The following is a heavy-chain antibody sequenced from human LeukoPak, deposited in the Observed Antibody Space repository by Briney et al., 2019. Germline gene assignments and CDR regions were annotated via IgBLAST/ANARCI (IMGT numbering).Heavy chain of an antibody. V-gene: IGHV3-21*01. J-gene: IGHJ4*02. Sequence: PGGSLRLSCAASGFTFSSYSMNWVRQAPGKGLEWVSSISSSSSYIYYADSVKGRFTISRDNAKNSLYLQMNSLRAEDTAVYYCARGSYGSGSPQTNWGQGTLVTVSS. CDR1: GFTFSSYS. D-gene: IGHD3-10*01. CDR3: ARGSYGSGSPQTN. CDR2: ISSSSSYI.